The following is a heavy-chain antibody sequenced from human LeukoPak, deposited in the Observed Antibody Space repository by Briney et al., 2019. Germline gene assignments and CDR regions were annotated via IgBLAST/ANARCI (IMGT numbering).Heavy chain of an antibody. J-gene: IGHJ4*02. CDR1: GFLLRTRGVG. CDR2: IYWDDDK. Sequence: SGLTLVKPTQTLTLTCTFFGFLLRTRGVGVGWIRQPPGNALEWLALIYWDDDKRYSPSLKNRLTINKATSKNQVVLTLTNMDPVDTATYYCAHRLALMSTWTFGYFDYWGQGALVTVSS. D-gene: IGHD3-16*01. V-gene: IGHV2-5*02. CDR3: AHRLALMSTWTFGYFDY.